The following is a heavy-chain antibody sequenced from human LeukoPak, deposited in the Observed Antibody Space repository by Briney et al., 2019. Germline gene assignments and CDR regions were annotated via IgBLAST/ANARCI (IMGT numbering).Heavy chain of an antibody. CDR3: ARDLSIAAAAPYGY. CDR1: GFTFDDYG. Sequence: GGSLRLSCAASGFTFDDYGLSWVRQAPGKGLEWVSGINWNGGSTGYADSVKGRFTISRDNAKNSLYLQMNSLRAEDTAVYYCARDLSIAAAAPYGYWGQGTLVTVSS. J-gene: IGHJ4*02. CDR2: INWNGGST. D-gene: IGHD6-13*01. V-gene: IGHV3-20*04.